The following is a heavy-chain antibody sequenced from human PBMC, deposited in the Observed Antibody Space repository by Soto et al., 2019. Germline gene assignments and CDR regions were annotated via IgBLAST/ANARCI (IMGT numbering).Heavy chain of an antibody. CDR1: GGSFSGYY. J-gene: IGHJ6*03. V-gene: IGHV4-34*01. D-gene: IGHD3-3*01. CDR2: INHSGST. CDR3: ARGSGYYDFWSGYRRSYYMDV. Sequence: SETLSLTCAVYGGSFSGYYWSWIRQPPGKGLEWIGEINHSGSTNYNPSLKSRVTISVDTSKNQFSLKLSSVTAADTAVYYCARGSGYYDFWSGYRRSYYMDVWGKGTTVTVSS.